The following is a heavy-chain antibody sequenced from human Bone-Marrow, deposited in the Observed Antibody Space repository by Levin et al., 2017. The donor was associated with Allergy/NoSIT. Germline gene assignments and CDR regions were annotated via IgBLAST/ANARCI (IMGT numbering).Heavy chain of an antibody. CDR1: GVSVTSYY. V-gene: IGHV4-59*02. Sequence: SETLSLTCAVSGVSVTSYYWNWIRQPPGKGLEWIGYIHYTGANRYNPSLQSRLILSVDTSKNQFSLKLTSVTAADTAVYYCARWGDVTDKNLYAFDIWGQGTMVTVSS. CDR2: IHYTGAN. D-gene: IGHD2-21*02. J-gene: IGHJ3*02. CDR3: ARWGDVTDKNLYAFDI.